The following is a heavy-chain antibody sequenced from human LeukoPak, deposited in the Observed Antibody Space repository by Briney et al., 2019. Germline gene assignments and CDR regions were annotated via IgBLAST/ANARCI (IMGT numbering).Heavy chain of an antibody. D-gene: IGHD5-24*01. CDR2: IYYSDST. V-gene: IGHV4-59*12. CDR1: GGSISNYF. CDR3: ARSGTIWRWLQWSYYFDY. J-gene: IGHJ4*02. Sequence: SETLSLTCTVSGGSISNYFWSWIRQPPGKGLECIGYIYYSDSTNYNPSLKSRVTVSVDTSKNQFSLKLSSVTAADTAVYYCARSGTIWRWLQWSYYFDYWGQGTLVTVSS.